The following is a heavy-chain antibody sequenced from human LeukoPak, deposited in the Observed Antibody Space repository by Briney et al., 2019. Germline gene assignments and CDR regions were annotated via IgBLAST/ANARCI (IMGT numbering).Heavy chain of an antibody. V-gene: IGHV1-2*02. CDR2: INSDSGGT. CDR3: ARDTITVTTPYLDY. CDR1: GYTFTGYH. J-gene: IGHJ4*02. D-gene: IGHD4-17*01. Sequence: ASVKVSCKASGYTFTGYHIDWVRQAPGQGLEWMGWINSDSGGTNYAQKFQGRVTMTRDTSTSTAYMELSSLRSDDTAFYYCARDTITVTTPYLDYWGQGTLVTVPS.